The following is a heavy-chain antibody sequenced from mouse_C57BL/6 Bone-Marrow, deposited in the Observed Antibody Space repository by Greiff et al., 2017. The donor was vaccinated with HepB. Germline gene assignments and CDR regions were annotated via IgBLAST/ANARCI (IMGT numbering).Heavy chain of an antibody. CDR2: IDPETGGT. D-gene: IGHD2-1*01. CDR1: GYTFTDYE. CDR3: TRYGNDYYAMDY. V-gene: IGHV1-15*01. J-gene: IGHJ4*01. Sequence: VKLMESRAELVRPGASVTLSCKASGYTFTDYEMHWVKQTPVHGLEWIGAIDPETGGTAYNQKFKGKAILTADKSSSTAYMELRSLTSEDSAVYYCTRYGNDYYAMDYWGQGTSVTVSS.